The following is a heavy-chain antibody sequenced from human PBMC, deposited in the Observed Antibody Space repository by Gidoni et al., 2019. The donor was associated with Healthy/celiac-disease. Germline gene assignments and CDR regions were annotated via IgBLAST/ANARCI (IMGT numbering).Heavy chain of an antibody. CDR2: IYHSGST. CDR3: ARSSSDDAFDI. Sequence: LHLQESGSGLVKPSPTLSLTCTVSGGSISSVGYSWSLIRQPPGKGLEWIGYIYHSGSTYYNPSLKSRVTISVERSKNQFSLKLSSVTAADTAVYYCARSSSDDAFDIWGQGTMVTVSS. J-gene: IGHJ3*02. V-gene: IGHV4-30-2*01. CDR1: GGSISSVGYS. D-gene: IGHD6-6*01.